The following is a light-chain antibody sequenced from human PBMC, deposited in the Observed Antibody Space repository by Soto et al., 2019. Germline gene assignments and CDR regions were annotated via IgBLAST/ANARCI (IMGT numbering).Light chain of an antibody. CDR3: QTWGSGIVV. Sequence: QTVVTQSPSASASLGASVTLTCTLNSGHSNYVIVWHQQQPERGPRYLMKVKSDGSHTKGDGISDRFTGSSSGAERYLTISSLQSDDEGDYYCQTWGSGIVVFGGGTQLTVL. CDR1: SGHSNYV. V-gene: IGLV4-69*01. CDR2: VKSDGSH. J-gene: IGLJ3*02.